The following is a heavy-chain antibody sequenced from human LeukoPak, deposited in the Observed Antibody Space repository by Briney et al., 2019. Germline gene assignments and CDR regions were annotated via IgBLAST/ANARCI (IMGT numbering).Heavy chain of an antibody. CDR3: PRGRYCSADICSGGDAFDI. V-gene: IGHV4-4*07. CDR1: GGSINNYY. CDR2: IFTCGST. Sequence: TSETLSLTCTVSGGSINNYYWSWIRQPAGKGLEWIGRIFTCGSTNYNPTLKTRVTMSVDTSKNQSSLKLSSVTAADTAVYYCPRGRYCSADICSGGDAFDIWGQGTMVSVSS. J-gene: IGHJ3*02. D-gene: IGHD2-15*01.